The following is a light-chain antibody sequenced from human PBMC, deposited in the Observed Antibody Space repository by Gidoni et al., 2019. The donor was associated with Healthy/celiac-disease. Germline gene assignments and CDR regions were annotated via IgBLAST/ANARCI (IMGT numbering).Light chain of an antibody. CDR1: SLRSYY. CDR2: GKN. Sequence: SSELTQDPAVSVALGQTVRITCQGDSLRSYYASWYQQKPGQAPVLVIYGKNNRPSGIPDRFSGSSSGNTASLTITGAQAGDEADYYCNSRDSSGNHQFGGGTKLTVL. CDR3: NSRDSSGNHQ. J-gene: IGLJ2*01. V-gene: IGLV3-19*01.